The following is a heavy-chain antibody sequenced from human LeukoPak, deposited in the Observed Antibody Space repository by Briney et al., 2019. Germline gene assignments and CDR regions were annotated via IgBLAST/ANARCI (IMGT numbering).Heavy chain of an antibody. CDR3: AREVADGPFH. J-gene: IGHJ4*02. Sequence: PGGSLRLSCAASGFTFSSYAMSWVRQAPGKGLEWVAVIWYGGSNKYYADSVKGRFTISRDNSKNTLYLQMNSLRAEDTAVYYCAREVADGPFHWGQGTLVTVSS. V-gene: IGHV3-33*08. CDR1: GFTFSSYA. D-gene: IGHD2-15*01. CDR2: IWYGGSNK.